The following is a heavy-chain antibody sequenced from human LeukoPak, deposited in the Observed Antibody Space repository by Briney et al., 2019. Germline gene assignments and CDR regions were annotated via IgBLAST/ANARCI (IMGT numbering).Heavy chain of an antibody. CDR1: GFTFSNYA. Sequence: GGSLRLSCAASGFTFSNYAMHWVRQAPGKGLEWVAVISDDGSNKNYADSVKGRFTISRDNSKNTVYLQMNSLRAEDTAVYYCAKDRGAVAGVMDVWGKGTTVTVSS. J-gene: IGHJ6*03. V-gene: IGHV3-30*04. CDR3: AKDRGAVAGVMDV. CDR2: ISDDGSNK. D-gene: IGHD6-19*01.